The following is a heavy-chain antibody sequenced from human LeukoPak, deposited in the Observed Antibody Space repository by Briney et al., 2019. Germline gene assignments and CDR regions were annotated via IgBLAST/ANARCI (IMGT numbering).Heavy chain of an antibody. V-gene: IGHV1-69*13. CDR2: IIPIFGTA. Sequence: SVKVSCKASGYTFTTYYMLWVRQAPGQGLEWMGGIIPIFGTANYAQKFQGRVTITADESTSTAYMELSSLRSEDTAVYYCARHGAYCGGDCYEYFQHWGQGTLVTVSS. J-gene: IGHJ1*01. D-gene: IGHD2-21*02. CDR3: ARHGAYCGGDCYEYFQH. CDR1: GYTFTTYY.